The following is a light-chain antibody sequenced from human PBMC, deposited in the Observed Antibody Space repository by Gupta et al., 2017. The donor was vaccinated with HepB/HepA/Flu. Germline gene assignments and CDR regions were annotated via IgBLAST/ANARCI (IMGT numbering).Light chain of an antibody. J-gene: IGKJ1*01. CDR2: GAS. CDR1: QSVSSNY. CDR3: QHDSSSPGT. V-gene: IGKV3-20*01. Sequence: EIVLTQSPGTLSLSPGERATLSCRASQSVSSNYLAWYQQKPGQAPRLLIYGASSRAIGIPDRFSGSGSGTDFTLTINRLEPDDFAVYYCQHDSSSPGTFGQGTKVEIK.